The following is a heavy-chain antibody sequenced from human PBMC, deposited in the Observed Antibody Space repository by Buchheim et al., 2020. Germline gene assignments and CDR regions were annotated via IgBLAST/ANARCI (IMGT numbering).Heavy chain of an antibody. V-gene: IGHV3-21*01. J-gene: IGHJ4*02. CDR1: GFTFSSYS. CDR2: ISSSSSYI. Sequence: EVQLVESGGGLVKPGGSLRLSCAASGFTFSSYSMNWVRQAPGKGLEWVSSISSSSSYIYHADSVKGRFTISRDNAKNSLYLQMNSLRAEDTAVYYCARGRITMVRGVTLFDYWGQGTL. CDR3: ARGRITMVRGVTLFDY. D-gene: IGHD3-10*01.